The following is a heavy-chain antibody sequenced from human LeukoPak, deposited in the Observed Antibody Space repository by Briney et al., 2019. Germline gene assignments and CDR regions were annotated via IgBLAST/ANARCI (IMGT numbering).Heavy chain of an antibody. D-gene: IGHD3-10*01. CDR3: ARGYGSGSYYYYYYYMDV. CDR1: GGSISSSNW. V-gene: IGHV4-4*02. CDR2: IYHNGST. Sequence: PSETLSLTCAVSGGSISSSNWWSWVRQPPGKGLEWIGEIYHNGSTNYNPSLKSRVTISVDKSKNQFSLKLSSVTAADTAVYYCARGYGSGSYYYYYYYMDVWGKGTTVTVSS. J-gene: IGHJ6*03.